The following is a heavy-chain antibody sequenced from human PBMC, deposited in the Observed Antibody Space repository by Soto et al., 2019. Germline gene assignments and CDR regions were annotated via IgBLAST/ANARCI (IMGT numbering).Heavy chain of an antibody. V-gene: IGHV3-48*02. J-gene: IGHJ4*02. CDR2: ISSGRPTI. CDR3: ARGGAARPDY. CDR1: GFTFSSYG. D-gene: IGHD6-6*01. Sequence: PGGSLRLSCAASGFTFSSYGMNWVRQAPGKGLAWVSYISSGRPTIQYADSVKGRFTISRDNAKNSLYLQMNSLRDEDTAVYYCARGGAARPDYCGQGPLVTVYS.